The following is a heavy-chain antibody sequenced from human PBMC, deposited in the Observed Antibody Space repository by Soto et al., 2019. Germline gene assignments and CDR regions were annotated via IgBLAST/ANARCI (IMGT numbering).Heavy chain of an antibody. V-gene: IGHV1-69*13. CDR3: ARVPGGYQLLPFDP. D-gene: IGHD2-2*01. J-gene: IGHJ5*02. Sequence: GASVKVSCKASGGTFSSYAISWVRQAPGQGLEWMGGIIPIFGTANYAQKFQGRVTITADESTSTAYMELSSLRSEDTAVYYCARVPGGYQLLPFDPWGQGTLVTVSS. CDR2: IIPIFGTA. CDR1: GGTFSSYA.